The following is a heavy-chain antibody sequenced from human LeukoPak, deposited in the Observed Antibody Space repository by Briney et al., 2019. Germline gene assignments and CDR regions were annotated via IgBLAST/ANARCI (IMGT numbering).Heavy chain of an antibody. CDR1: GGSISSYY. D-gene: IGHD6-19*01. Sequence: SETLSLTCTVSGGSISSYYWSWIRQPPGKGLEWIGEINHSGSTNYNPSLKSRVTISVDTSKNQFSLKLSSVTAADTAVYYCARGGYSSGWYRQYNWFDPWGQGTLVTVSS. CDR2: INHSGST. J-gene: IGHJ5*02. V-gene: IGHV4-34*01. CDR3: ARGGYSSGWYRQYNWFDP.